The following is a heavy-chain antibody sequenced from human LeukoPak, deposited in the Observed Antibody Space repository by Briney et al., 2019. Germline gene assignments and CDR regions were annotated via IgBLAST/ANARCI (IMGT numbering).Heavy chain of an antibody. CDR1: GYTFTSYG. D-gene: IGHD3-10*01. CDR3: ARTAAVWFGELLSTYYFDY. CDR2: ISAYNGNT. J-gene: IGHJ4*02. V-gene: IGHV1-18*01. Sequence: ASVKVSCKASGYTFTSYGISWVRQAPGQGLEWMGWISAYNGNTNYAQKLQGRVTMTTDTSTSTAYMELRSLRSDDTAVYYCARTAAVWFGELLSTYYFDYWGQGTLVTVSS.